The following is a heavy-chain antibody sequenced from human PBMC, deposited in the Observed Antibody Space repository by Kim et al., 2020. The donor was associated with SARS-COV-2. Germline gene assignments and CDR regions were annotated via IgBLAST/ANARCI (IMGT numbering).Heavy chain of an antibody. Sequence: GESLQISCQGSGYSFTSYWIGWVRQMPGKGLEWMGIIYPGDSDTRYSPSFQGQVTISADKSISTAYLQWSSLKASDTAMYYCARPYYYGSGSMGPFDPWGQGTLVTVSS. V-gene: IGHV5-51*01. CDR3: ARPYYYGSGSMGPFDP. CDR1: GYSFTSYW. D-gene: IGHD3-10*01. J-gene: IGHJ5*02. CDR2: IYPGDSDT.